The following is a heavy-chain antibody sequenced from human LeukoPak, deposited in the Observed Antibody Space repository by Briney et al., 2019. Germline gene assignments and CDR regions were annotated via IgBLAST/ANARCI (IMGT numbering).Heavy chain of an antibody. CDR2: ISASGAST. J-gene: IGHJ5*02. Sequence: GGSLRLSCAASGFTFDDYGMNWVRQAPGKGLEWVSSISASGASTYYADSVKGRFSISRDNSKNTLYLQMNSLRAEDTAFYYCAKDRASTGGAVRFDPWGQGTLVTVSS. V-gene: IGHV3-23*01. CDR1: GFTFDDYG. D-gene: IGHD2-21*01. CDR3: AKDRASTGGAVRFDP.